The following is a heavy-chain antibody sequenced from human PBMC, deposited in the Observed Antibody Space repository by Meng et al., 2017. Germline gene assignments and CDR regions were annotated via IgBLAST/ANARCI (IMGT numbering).Heavy chain of an antibody. Sequence: EVQLVQAGSEVKKPGATVTLSCKVSGYTFTDYYMHWVQQAPGKGLEWMGLVDPEDGETIYAEKFQGRVTITADTSTDTAYMELSSLRSEDTAVYYCATDLYRDWFDPWGQGTLVTVSS. CDR1: GYTFTDYY. V-gene: IGHV1-69-2*01. CDR3: ATDLYRDWFDP. D-gene: IGHD1-26*01. CDR2: VDPEDGET. J-gene: IGHJ5*02.